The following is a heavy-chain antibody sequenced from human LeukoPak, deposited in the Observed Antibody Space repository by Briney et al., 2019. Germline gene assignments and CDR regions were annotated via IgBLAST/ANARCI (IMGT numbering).Heavy chain of an antibody. D-gene: IGHD6-19*01. J-gene: IGHJ4*02. V-gene: IGHV3-23*01. CDR1: GFTFSSYA. CDR2: ISGSDGST. CDR3: ATDTPGGAVAGPAFDY. Sequence: GGSLRLSCAASGFTFSSYAMSWVRQAPGKGLEWVSVISGSDGSTYYADSVKGRFTISRDNSKNTLYLQMNSLRAEDTALYYCATDTPGGAVAGPAFDYWGQGTLVTVSS.